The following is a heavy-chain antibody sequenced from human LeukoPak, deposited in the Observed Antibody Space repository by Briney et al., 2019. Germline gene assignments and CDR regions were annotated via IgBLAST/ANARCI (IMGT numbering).Heavy chain of an antibody. V-gene: IGHV1-18*01. CDR3: ARGGGDFWSGYYPYYYYGMDV. Sequence: GASVKVSCKASGYTFTSYGISWVRQAPGQGPEWMGWISTYNGNTNYAQKLQGRVTMTTDTSTTTVYMELRRLRSDDTAVYYCARGGGDFWSGYYPYYYYGMDVWGQGTTVTVSS. CDR2: ISTYNGNT. J-gene: IGHJ6*02. CDR1: GYTFTSYG. D-gene: IGHD3-3*01.